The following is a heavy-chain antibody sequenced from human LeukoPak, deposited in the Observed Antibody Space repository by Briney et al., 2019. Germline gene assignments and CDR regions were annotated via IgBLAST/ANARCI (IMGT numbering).Heavy chain of an antibody. CDR2: ISAYNGNT. J-gene: IGHJ4*02. CDR1: GYTFTSYD. CDR3: ARDHSSSWSFDY. V-gene: IGHV1-18*01. Sequence: GASVKVSCKASGYTFTSYDISWVRQAPGQGLEWMGWISAYNGNTNYAQKLQGRVTMTTDTSTSTANMELRSLRSDDTAVYYCARDHSSSWSFDYWGQGTLVTVSS. D-gene: IGHD6-13*01.